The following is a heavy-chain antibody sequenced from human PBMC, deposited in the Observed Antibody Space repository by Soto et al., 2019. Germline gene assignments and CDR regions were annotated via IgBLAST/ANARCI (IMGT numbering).Heavy chain of an antibody. D-gene: IGHD2-21*02. CDR1: VYTLRSLF. V-gene: IGHV1-24*01. Sequence: ASVKVFCKVSVYTLRSLFMHWVRQAPGKGLEWMGGFDPEETETIYARKFQGRVTMTEDTSTDTAYLELRSLRSEDTAIYYCSAGRYCGADCTSNLAFWGRGTLVSVSS. CDR3: SAGRYCGADCTSNLAF. CDR2: FDPEETET. J-gene: IGHJ4*02.